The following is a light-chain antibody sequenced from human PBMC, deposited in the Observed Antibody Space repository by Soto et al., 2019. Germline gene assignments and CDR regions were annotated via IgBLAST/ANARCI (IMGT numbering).Light chain of an antibody. Sequence: QSVLTQPPSASGTPGQRVTISCSGSSSNIGNNYVFWYQQFPGTAPKVIIYSDKQRPSGVPDRFSCSKSGTSASLAISGLLSEDEAESYCAGWSSGLGGLVFGGGTKVTVL. CDR1: SSNIGNNY. J-gene: IGLJ3*02. V-gene: IGLV1-47*02. CDR3: AGWSSGLGGLV. CDR2: SDK.